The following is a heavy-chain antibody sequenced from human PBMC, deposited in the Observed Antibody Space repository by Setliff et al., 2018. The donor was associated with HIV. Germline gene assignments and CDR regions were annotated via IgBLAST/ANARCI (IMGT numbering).Heavy chain of an antibody. V-gene: IGHV4-61*01. CDR3: ARGGGRVVRGLIGMYYFDY. CDR1: GGSVSSVNYY. D-gene: IGHD3-10*01. J-gene: IGHJ4*02. CDR2: IHYTGST. Sequence: SETLSLTCSVSGGSVSSVNYYWSWIRQPPGKGLERIGYIHYTGSTTYNPSLKSRVTISVDTSKTQFSLKLTSVTAADTAIYYCARGGGRVVRGLIGMYYFDYWGQGILVTVSS.